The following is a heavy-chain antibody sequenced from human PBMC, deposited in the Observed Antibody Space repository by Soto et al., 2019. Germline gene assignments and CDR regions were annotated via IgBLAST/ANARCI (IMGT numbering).Heavy chain of an antibody. CDR2: IRDSDSGGST. CDR3: AKVRVGIDVDFDY. V-gene: IGHV3-23*01. CDR1: GFTFSNSA. J-gene: IGHJ4*02. Sequence: EVQLLESGGGLVQPGGSLRLSCAASGFTFSNSAMTWVRQAPAKGLEWVSTIRDSDSGGSTFYADSVKGRFTISRDDSKNTLYLQMSSLRAEDTAMYYCAKVRVGIDVDFDYWGQAALVTVSS. D-gene: IGHD2-21*01.